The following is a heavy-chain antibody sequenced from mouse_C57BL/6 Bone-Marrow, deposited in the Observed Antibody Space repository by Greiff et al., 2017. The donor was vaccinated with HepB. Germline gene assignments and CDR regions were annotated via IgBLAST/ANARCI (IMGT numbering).Heavy chain of an antibody. CDR1: GYTFTSYW. J-gene: IGHJ2*01. CDR3: ARFDQFITTVVADY. D-gene: IGHD1-1*01. V-gene: IGHV1-53*01. CDR2: INPSNGGT. Sequence: QVQLQQSGTELVKPGASVKLSCKASGYTFTSYWMHWVKQRPGQGLEWIGNINPSNGGTNYNEKFKSKATLTVDKSSSTAYMQLSSLTSEDSAVYSCARFDQFITTVVADYWGQGTTLTVSS.